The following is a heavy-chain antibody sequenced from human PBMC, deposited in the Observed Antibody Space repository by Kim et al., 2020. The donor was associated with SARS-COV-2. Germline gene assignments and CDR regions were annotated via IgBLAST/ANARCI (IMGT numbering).Heavy chain of an antibody. CDR1: GGSFSGYY. CDR2: INHSGST. Sequence: SETLSLTCAVYGGSFSGYYWSWIRQPPGKGLEWIGEINHSGSTNYNPSLKSRVTISVDTSKNQFSLKLSSVTAADTAVYYCARKPRYYYDSSGYVSFDYWGQGTLVTVSS. V-gene: IGHV4-34*01. D-gene: IGHD3-22*01. J-gene: IGHJ4*02. CDR3: ARKPRYYYDSSGYVSFDY.